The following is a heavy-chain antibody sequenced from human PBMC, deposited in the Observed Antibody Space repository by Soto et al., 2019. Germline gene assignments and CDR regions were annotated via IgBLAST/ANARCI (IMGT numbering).Heavy chain of an antibody. D-gene: IGHD4-17*01. CDR1: GGSFSSGDYY. J-gene: IGHJ6*02. CDR3: ARIHFGDEPSYYYYGMDV. CDR2: IYYTGST. Sequence: QVQLQESGPGVVKPSQTLSLTCTVSGGSFSSGDYYWSWVRQPPGKGLEWIGYIYYTGSTVNNPSLKSRVSISIDTSKTPFSLTLSSVTAADTAVYYCARIHFGDEPSYYYYGMDVWGQGTTVTVSS. V-gene: IGHV4-30-4*01.